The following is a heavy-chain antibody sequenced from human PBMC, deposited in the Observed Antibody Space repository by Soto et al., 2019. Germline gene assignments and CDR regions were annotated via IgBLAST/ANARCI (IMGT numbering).Heavy chain of an antibody. CDR1: GYTFTTNW. CDR2: IDPSDSRT. D-gene: IGHD5-18*01. CDR3: ARRRGYSYDFDY. V-gene: IGHV5-10-1*01. Sequence: GESLKISCNASGYTFTTNWISWVRQKPGQGLEWMGRIDPSDSRTKYNPSFEGHVTISIDKSINTAFLQWSSLRASDTAVYFCARRRGYSYDFDYWGQGTLVTVSS. J-gene: IGHJ4*02.